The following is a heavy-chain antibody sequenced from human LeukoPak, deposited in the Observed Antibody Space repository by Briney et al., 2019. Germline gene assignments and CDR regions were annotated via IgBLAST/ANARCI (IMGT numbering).Heavy chain of an antibody. CDR1: GGSISSSSYY. CDR2: IYYSGST. D-gene: IGHD4-17*01. J-gene: IGHJ6*02. Sequence: PSETLSLTCTVPGGSISSSSYYWSWIRQPPGKGLEWIGYIYYSGSTNYNPSLKSRVTISVDTSKNQFSLKLSSVTAADTAVYYCARDYGDSHYYGMDVWGQGTTVTVSS. CDR3: ARDYGDSHYYGMDV. V-gene: IGHV4-61*01.